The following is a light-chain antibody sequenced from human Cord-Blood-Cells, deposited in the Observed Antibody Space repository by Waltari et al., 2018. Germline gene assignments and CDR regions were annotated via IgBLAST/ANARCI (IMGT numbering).Light chain of an antibody. CDR3: CSYAGSYTHWV. V-gene: IGLV2-11*01. CDR2: DVS. J-gene: IGLJ3*02. CDR1: SSDVGGYNY. Sequence: QSALTQPRSVSGSPGQSVTISCTGTSSDVGGYNYVSWCQQHPGKAPKLMIYDVSKRPSGVPDRFSGSKSGNTASLTISGLQAEDEADYYCCSYAGSYTHWVFGGGTKLTVL.